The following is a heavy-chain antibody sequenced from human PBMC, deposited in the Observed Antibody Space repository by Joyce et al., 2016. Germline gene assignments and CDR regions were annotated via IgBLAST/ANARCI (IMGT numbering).Heavy chain of an antibody. D-gene: IGHD1-26*01. J-gene: IGHJ4*02. CDR3: ARDAVGFDY. Sequence: QVQLQESGPGLVEPSGTLFLTCTVSGGSVYSSNKWSWVRQPPGKGLEWIGEIYHSGSTSYSPALQSRVTISIDKSKNEFSLELRSVTAADTAMYYCARDAVGFDYWGQGILVSVSS. V-gene: IGHV4-4*02. CDR1: GGSVYSSNK. CDR2: IYHSGST.